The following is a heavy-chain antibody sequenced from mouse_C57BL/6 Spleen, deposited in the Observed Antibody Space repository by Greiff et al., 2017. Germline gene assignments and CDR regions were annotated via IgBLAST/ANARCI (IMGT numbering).Heavy chain of an antibody. D-gene: IGHD2-4*01. CDR3: VRHVNDYDWYFDV. V-gene: IGHV10-1*01. Sequence: EVKLVESGGGLVQPKGSLKLSCAASGFSFNTYAMNWVRQAPGKGLEWVARIRSKSNNYATYYADSVKDRFTISRDDSESMLYLQMNNLKTEDTAMYYCVRHVNDYDWYFDVWGTGTTVTVSS. J-gene: IGHJ1*03. CDR2: IRSKSNNYAT. CDR1: GFSFNTYA.